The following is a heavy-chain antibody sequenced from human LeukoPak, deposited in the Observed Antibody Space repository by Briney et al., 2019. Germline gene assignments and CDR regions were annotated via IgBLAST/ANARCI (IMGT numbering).Heavy chain of an antibody. D-gene: IGHD6-13*01. J-gene: IGHJ4*02. V-gene: IGHV4-4*07. CDR2: IYTSGST. Sequence: SETLSLTCTVSGGSISNYYWSWIRQPAGKGLEWIGRIYTSGSTNFSPSLKSRVTMSVDASKSQFSLKLTSVTAADTAVYYCALGAAAGTRLDYWGQGTLVTVSS. CDR1: GGSISNYY. CDR3: ALGAAAGTRLDY.